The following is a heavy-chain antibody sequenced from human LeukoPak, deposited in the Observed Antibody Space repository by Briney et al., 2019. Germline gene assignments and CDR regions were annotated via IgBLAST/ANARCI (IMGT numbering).Heavy chain of an antibody. CDR1: GGSFSGYY. J-gene: IGHJ4*02. Sequence: SETLSLTCAVYGGSFSGYYWSWIRQPPGKGLEWIGEINHSGSTNYNPSLKSRVTISVDTSKNQFSLKLSFVTAADTAVYYCARDVLRYFDWLLSGEAYYFDYWGQGTLVTVSS. V-gene: IGHV4-34*01. CDR3: ARDVLRYFDWLLSGEAYYFDY. CDR2: INHSGST. D-gene: IGHD3-9*01.